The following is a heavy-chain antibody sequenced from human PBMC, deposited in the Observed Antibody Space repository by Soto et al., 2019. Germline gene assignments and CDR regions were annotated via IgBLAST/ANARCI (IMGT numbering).Heavy chain of an antibody. Sequence: EVKLLESGGGLVPPGASARLSCITSGFMFDNYAMSWVRQSPGRGLEWVAAISGSGHGTVYTQSVQGRFIISRDKSKKTLFLQMNNLTDEDTAVYYCAKGRYFDTSGGCANYWGLGTLVSVSA. CDR1: GFMFDNYA. D-gene: IGHD3-22*01. CDR3: AKGRYFDTSGGCANY. V-gene: IGHV3-23*01. CDR2: ISGSGHGT. J-gene: IGHJ4*02.